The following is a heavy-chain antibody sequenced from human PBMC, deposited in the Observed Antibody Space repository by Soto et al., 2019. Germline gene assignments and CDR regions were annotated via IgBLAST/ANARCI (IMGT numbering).Heavy chain of an antibody. CDR2: IIPIFGTA. CDR3: ARYKFQVVQEYYYYYGMDV. CDR1: GGTFSSYA. V-gene: IGHV1-69*06. D-gene: IGHD2-2*01. Sequence: QVQLVQSGAEVKKPGSSVKVSCKASGGTFSSYAISWVRQAPGQGLEWMGGIIPIFGTANYAQKFQGRVTITADKSTSTAYMELSSLRSEDTAVYYCARYKFQVVQEYYYYYGMDVWGQGTTVTVSS. J-gene: IGHJ6*02.